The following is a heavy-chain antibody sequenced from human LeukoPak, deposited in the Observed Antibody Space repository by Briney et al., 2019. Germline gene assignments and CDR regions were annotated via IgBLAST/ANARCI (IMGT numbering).Heavy chain of an antibody. CDR2: ISAYNGNT. V-gene: IGHV1-18*01. CDR3: ARVNANYYDSSGYYYVAFDI. D-gene: IGHD3-22*01. J-gene: IGHJ3*02. CDR1: GYTFTTYA. Sequence: ASVKVSCKASGYTFTTYAISWVRQAPGQGLEWMGLISAYNGNTNYAQKLQGRVTMTTDTSTSTAYMELRSLRSDDTAVYYCARVNANYYDSSGYYYVAFDIWGQGTMVTVSS.